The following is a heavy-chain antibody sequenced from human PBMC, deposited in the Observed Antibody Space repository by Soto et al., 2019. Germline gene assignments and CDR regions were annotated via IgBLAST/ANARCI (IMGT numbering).Heavy chain of an antibody. CDR3: AHIHYYGSGSLLVSPNNWFDP. CDR1: GFSLSTSGVG. Sequence: QITLKESGPTLVKATQTLTLTCTFSGFSLSTSGVGVGWIRQPPGKALEWLALIYWDDDKFYSPSLKSMLTITKENSKNHVVLTMTNMDAVDTATYCCAHIHYYGSGSLLVSPNNWFDPWGQGTLVTVSS. CDR2: IYWDDDK. V-gene: IGHV2-5*02. D-gene: IGHD3-10*01. J-gene: IGHJ5*02.